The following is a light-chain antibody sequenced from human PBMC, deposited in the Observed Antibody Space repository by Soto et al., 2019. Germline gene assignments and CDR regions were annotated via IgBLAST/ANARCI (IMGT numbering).Light chain of an antibody. V-gene: IGLV2-11*01. CDR2: DVS. CDR3: CSYAGSYTWV. CDR1: SSDIGGSNY. J-gene: IGLJ3*02. Sequence: QSVLTQPRSVSGSPGQSVTISCTGSSSDIGGSNYVSWYQQDPGKAPKVMIYDVSKRPSGVPDRFSGSKSGNTASLTISGLQAEDEAEYCCCSYAGSYTWVFGGGTKVTVL.